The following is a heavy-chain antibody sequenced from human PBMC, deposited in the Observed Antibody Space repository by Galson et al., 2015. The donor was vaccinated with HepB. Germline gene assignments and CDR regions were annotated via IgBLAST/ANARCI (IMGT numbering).Heavy chain of an antibody. CDR2: MNPNSGNT. D-gene: IGHD6-13*01. Sequence: SVKVSCKASGYTFTSYDINWVRQATGQGLEWMGWMNPNSGNTGYAQKFQGGVTMTRNTSVSTAYMELSSLRSEDTAVYYCARGSGSSWYLNWFDPWGQGTLVTVSS. CDR1: GYTFTSYD. CDR3: ARGSGSSWYLNWFDP. V-gene: IGHV1-8*01. J-gene: IGHJ5*02.